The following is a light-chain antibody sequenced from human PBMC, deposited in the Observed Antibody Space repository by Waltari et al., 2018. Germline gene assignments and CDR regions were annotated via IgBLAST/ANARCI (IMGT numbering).Light chain of an antibody. V-gene: IGKV3-20*01. Sequence: EIVLTQSPGNLSLSPGERATLSCRASQSVSKYLAWYQQKPGQAPRLLIYHASSRATGIPDRFSGSGYGTDFSLTISRLEPEDFAVYYCQKYESLPATFGQGTKVEIK. CDR3: QKYESLPAT. CDR1: QSVSKY. J-gene: IGKJ1*01. CDR2: HAS.